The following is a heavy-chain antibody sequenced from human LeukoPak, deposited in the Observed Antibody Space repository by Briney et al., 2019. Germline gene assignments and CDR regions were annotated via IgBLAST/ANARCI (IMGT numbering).Heavy chain of an antibody. J-gene: IGHJ6*04. D-gene: IGHD2-15*01. CDR1: GFTFSSYG. CDR2: ISYDGRNI. V-gene: IGHV3-30*18. CDR3: AKAFGYCSGGSCYHYYYGMDV. Sequence: GRSLRLSCAASGFTFSSYGMHWVRQAPGKGLEWVTVISYDGRNIYYADSVKGRFTISRDNSKNTLYLQMNSLRAEDTAVYYCAKAFGYCSGGSCYHYYYGMDVWGKGTTVTVSS.